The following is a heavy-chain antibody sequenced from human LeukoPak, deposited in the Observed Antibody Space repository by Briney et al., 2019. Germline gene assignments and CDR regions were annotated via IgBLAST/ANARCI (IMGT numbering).Heavy chain of an antibody. J-gene: IGHJ4*02. CDR3: ATTGRTYYFDY. CDR1: GYTFTGYY. V-gene: IGHV1-46*01. CDR2: INPSGGST. Sequence: ASVKVSCKASGYTFTGYYMHWVRQAPGQGLEWMGIINPSGGSTSYAQKFQGRVTMTRDTSTSTVYMELSSLRSEDTAVYYCATTGRTYYFDYWGQGTLVTVSS. D-gene: IGHD4-17*01.